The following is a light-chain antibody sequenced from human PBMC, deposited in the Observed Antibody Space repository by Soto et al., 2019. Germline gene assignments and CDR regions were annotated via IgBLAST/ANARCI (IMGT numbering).Light chain of an antibody. CDR3: SSYTASGSRL. J-gene: IGLJ2*01. Sequence: QSALTQPASVSGSPGQSITISCIGSISDIGAYNYVSWYQQHPGSAPKLMIYDVSRRPSGISDRFSGSKSGNTASLTISGLQAEDEADYYCSSYTASGSRLFGGGTQLTVL. CDR1: ISDIGAYNY. V-gene: IGLV2-14*03. CDR2: DVS.